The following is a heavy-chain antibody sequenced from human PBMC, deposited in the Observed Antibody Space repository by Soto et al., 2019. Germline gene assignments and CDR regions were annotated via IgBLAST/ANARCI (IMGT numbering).Heavy chain of an antibody. V-gene: IGHV3-33*01. CDR1: GFSFSSSV. D-gene: IGHD3-22*01. Sequence: QVQLVESGGGVVQPGRSLRLSCAASGFSFSSSVMHWVRQAPGKGLEWVAVIWHDGTNKRYPDSVKGRFTISRDNSKYTLYLQMGSLRVEDTAMYYCATEKGGSGYTDDWGQGVLVTVSS. J-gene: IGHJ4*02. CDR2: IWHDGTNK. CDR3: ATEKGGSGYTDD.